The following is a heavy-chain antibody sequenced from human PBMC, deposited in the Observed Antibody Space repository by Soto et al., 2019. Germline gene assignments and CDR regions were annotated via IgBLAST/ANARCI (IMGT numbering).Heavy chain of an antibody. CDR3: ATKRITMVRGVLHRSQACDY. V-gene: IGHV1-24*01. D-gene: IGHD3-10*01. CDR2: FDPEDGET. CDR1: GYTLTELS. Sequence: ASVKVSCKVSGYTLTELSMHWVRQAPGKGLEWMGGFDPEDGETIYAQKFQGRVTMTEDTSTDTAYMELSSLRSEDTAVYYCATKRITMVRGVLHRSQACDYWGQGTLVTVSS. J-gene: IGHJ4*02.